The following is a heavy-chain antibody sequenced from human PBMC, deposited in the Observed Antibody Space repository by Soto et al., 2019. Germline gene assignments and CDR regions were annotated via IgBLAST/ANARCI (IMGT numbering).Heavy chain of an antibody. CDR3: ARGQEGVVATH. CDR2: IKDGGYT. V-gene: IGHV4-34*01. Sequence: QVQLQQWGAGLLKPSETLSLNCAVNGGSLSGYYWSWIRQPPGKGLEWIGEIKDGGYTNYSPSLKSRATISSDMSNNQFSLRLNSVTAADTGVYYCARGQEGVVATHWDQGALVTVSS. CDR1: GGSLSGYY. D-gene: IGHD5-12*01. J-gene: IGHJ4*02.